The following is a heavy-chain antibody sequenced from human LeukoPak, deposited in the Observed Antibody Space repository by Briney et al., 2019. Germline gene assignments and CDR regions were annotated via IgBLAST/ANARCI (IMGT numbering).Heavy chain of an antibody. Sequence: GGSLRLSCAASGFTFSNYGMSWVRQAPGKGLEWISYITGSGSNIYYADSVKGRFTISRDNAKNSLYLQMNSLRADDTAVYYCARERTTIVSGTTIGAYWGQGTLVTVSS. CDR2: ITGSGSNI. CDR1: GFTFSNYG. J-gene: IGHJ4*02. V-gene: IGHV3-48*04. D-gene: IGHD2/OR15-2a*01. CDR3: ARERTTIVSGTTIGAY.